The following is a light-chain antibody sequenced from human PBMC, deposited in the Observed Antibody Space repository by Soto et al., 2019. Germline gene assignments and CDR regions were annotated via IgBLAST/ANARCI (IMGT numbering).Light chain of an antibody. CDR2: AAS. CDR1: RGIYTH. CDR3: QQYYSYPPT. V-gene: IGKV1-16*01. J-gene: IGKJ1*01. Sequence: DIQMTQSPSSLSASVGDRVTITCRASRGIYTHLAWYQQKPGKAPKLLIYAASTLQSGVPSRFSGSGSGTDFTLTISCLQSEDFATYYCQQYYSYPPTFGQGTKVEIK.